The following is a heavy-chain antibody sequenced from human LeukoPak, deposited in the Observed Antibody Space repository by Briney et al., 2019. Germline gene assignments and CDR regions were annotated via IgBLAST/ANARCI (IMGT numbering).Heavy chain of an antibody. D-gene: IGHD2-15*01. V-gene: IGHV3-20*04. CDR1: GFTFDDYG. CDR2: INWNGGST. Sequence: GGSLRLSCEASGFTFDDYGMSWVRQAPGKGLEWVSGINWNGGSTGYAESVKGRFTISRDNAKNSLYLQMNSLRAEDTAVYYCAKGGRSISSGGFDVWGQGTTVTVSS. J-gene: IGHJ6*02. CDR3: AKGGRSISSGGFDV.